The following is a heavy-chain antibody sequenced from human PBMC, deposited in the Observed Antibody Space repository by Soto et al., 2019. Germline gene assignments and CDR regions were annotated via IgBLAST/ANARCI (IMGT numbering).Heavy chain of an antibody. CDR1: GYTFTSYG. D-gene: IGHD6-25*01. CDR3: ARNPGEQRDARYYYYYGMDV. V-gene: IGHV1-18*04. Sequence: SVKVSCKASGYTFTSYGISWVRQAPGQGLEWMGWISAYNGNTNYAQKLQGRVTMTTDTSTSTAYMELRSLRSDDTAVYYYARNPGEQRDARYYYYYGMDVWGQGATVTVTS. CDR2: ISAYNGNT. J-gene: IGHJ6*02.